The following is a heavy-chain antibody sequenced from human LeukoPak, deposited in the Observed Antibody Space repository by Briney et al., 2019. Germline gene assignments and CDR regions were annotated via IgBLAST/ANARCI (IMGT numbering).Heavy chain of an antibody. J-gene: IGHJ4*02. CDR2: INTDGSST. V-gene: IGHV3-74*01. D-gene: IGHD2-21*02. Sequence: GGSLRLSCAASGFTFRNFWMHWVRQAPGEGLVWVSRINTDGSSTNYADSVKGRFTISRDNAKNTLYLQMNSLRAEDTAVYYCARDSAYCGGDCYSFDYWGQGTLVTVSS. CDR1: GFTFRNFW. CDR3: ARDSAYCGGDCYSFDY.